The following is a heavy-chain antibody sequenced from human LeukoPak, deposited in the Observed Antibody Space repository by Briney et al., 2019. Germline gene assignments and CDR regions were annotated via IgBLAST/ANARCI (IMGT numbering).Heavy chain of an antibody. CDR2: INPNSGGT. Sequence: ASVKVSCKASGYTFTGYYMHWVRQAPGQGLEWMGWINPNSGGTHYAQKFQGRVTMTRDTSISTAYMELSRLRSDDTAVYYCARDPTGYCTNGVSYIAAYYMDVWGKGTTVTVSS. D-gene: IGHD2-8*01. J-gene: IGHJ6*03. CDR3: ARDPTGYCTNGVSYIAAYYMDV. V-gene: IGHV1-2*02. CDR1: GYTFTGYY.